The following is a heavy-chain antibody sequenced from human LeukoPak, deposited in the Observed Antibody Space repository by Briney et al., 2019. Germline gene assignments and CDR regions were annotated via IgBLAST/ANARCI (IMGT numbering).Heavy chain of an antibody. CDR2: IYYSEVT. V-gene: IGHV4-39*07. J-gene: IGHJ5*02. CDR3: ASYSSGYYYRWFDP. D-gene: IGHD3-22*01. Sequence: SETLSLTCTVSGGSISSSGYYWGWIRQPPGKGLQWIRNIYYSEVTKYNPSLMSRVAISVDTSKNQFSLKLSSVTAADTAVYYCASYSSGYYYRWFDPWGQGTLVTVSS. CDR1: GGSISSSGYY.